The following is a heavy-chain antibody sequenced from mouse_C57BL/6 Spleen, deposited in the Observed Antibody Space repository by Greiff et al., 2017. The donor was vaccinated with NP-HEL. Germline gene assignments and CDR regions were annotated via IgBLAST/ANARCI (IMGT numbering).Heavy chain of an antibody. CDR1: GFTFSSYA. V-gene: IGHV5-4*01. Sequence: EVKLVESGGGLVKPGGSLKLSCAASGFTFSSYAMSWVRQTPEKRLEWVATISDGGSYTYYPDNVKGRFTISRDNAKNNLYLQMSHLKSEDTAMYYCARDDGYYGSSYWGQGTTLTVSS. D-gene: IGHD1-1*01. J-gene: IGHJ2*01. CDR3: ARDDGYYGSSY. CDR2: ISDGGSYT.